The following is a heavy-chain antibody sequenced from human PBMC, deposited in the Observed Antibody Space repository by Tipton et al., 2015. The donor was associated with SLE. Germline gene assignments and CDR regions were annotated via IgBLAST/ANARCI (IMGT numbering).Heavy chain of an antibody. CDR1: GFTVSSNY. J-gene: IGHJ4*02. V-gene: IGHV3-66*02. Sequence: SLRLSCAASGFTVSSNYMSWVRQAPGKGLEWVSVIYSGGSTYYADSVKGRFTISRDNSKNTLYLQMNSLRPEDTALYYCASSLPYGGLFDYWGQGTLVTVSS. D-gene: IGHD2-2*02. CDR2: IYSGGST. CDR3: ASSLPYGGLFDY.